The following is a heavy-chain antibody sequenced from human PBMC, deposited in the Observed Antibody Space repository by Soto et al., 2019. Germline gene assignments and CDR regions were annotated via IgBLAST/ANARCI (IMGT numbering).Heavy chain of an antibody. Sequence: EVQLVESGGGLVKPGGSLRLSCAASGFTFSSYSMNWVRQAPGKGLEWVSSISSSRSYIYYADSVKGRFTISRDNAKNSLYLQMNSLRAEDTAVYYCARDIGGRIFKPYFDYWGQGTLVTVSS. CDR3: ARDIGGRIFKPYFDY. CDR2: ISSSRSYI. J-gene: IGHJ4*02. CDR1: GFTFSSYS. V-gene: IGHV3-21*01. D-gene: IGHD2-15*01.